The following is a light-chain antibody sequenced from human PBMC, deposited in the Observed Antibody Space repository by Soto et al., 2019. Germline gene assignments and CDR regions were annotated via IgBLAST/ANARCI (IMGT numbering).Light chain of an antibody. Sequence: QSALTQPRSVSGSPGQSVTISCTGTSSDVAGYNYVSWYQQHPGKAPKLMIYDVSKRPSGVPDLFSGSKSSNTTSLTIAGLQAEDEADYYCCSYAGSYTYVFGTGTKVTVL. V-gene: IGLV2-11*01. CDR3: CSYAGSYTYV. J-gene: IGLJ1*01. CDR2: DVS. CDR1: SSDVAGYNY.